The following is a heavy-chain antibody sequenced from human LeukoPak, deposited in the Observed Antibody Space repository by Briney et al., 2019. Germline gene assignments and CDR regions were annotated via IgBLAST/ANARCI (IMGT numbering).Heavy chain of an antibody. CDR3: AGTKYYDFWSGPNPIDY. CDR2: IYYSGST. Sequence: SETLSLTCTVSGGSISTQYWSWIRQPPGKGLEWIGYIYYSGSTNYNPSLKSRVTISVDTSKNQFSLKLSSVTAADTAVYYCAGTKYYDFWSGPNPIDYWGQGTLVTVSS. CDR1: GGSISTQY. V-gene: IGHV4-59*08. D-gene: IGHD3-3*01. J-gene: IGHJ4*02.